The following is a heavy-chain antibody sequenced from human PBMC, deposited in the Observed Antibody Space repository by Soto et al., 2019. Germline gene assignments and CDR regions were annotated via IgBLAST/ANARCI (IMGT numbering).Heavy chain of an antibody. CDR3: AREEGIAAAGNYYYYGMDV. CDR1: GGSISSYY. D-gene: IGHD6-13*01. Sequence: PSETLSLTCTVSGGSISSYYWSWIRQPPGKGLEWIGYIYYSGSTNYNPSLKSRVTISVDTSKNQFSLKLSSVTAADTAVYYCAREEGIAAAGNYYYYGMDVWGQGTTVTVSS. CDR2: IYYSGST. V-gene: IGHV4-59*01. J-gene: IGHJ6*02.